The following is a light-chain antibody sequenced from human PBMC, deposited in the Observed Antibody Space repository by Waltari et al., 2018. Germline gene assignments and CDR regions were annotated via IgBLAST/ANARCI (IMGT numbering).Light chain of an antibody. J-gene: IGKJ4*01. V-gene: IGKV3-20*01. CDR2: GAS. Sequence: ESVLTQSPGTLSLSPGERATLPCRATQTVANTYLHWYQLKPGQAPRLLIYGASRRATGIPDRFSGSGSGTDFTLTISRLEPEDFAVYYCHLSGGSPRTFGGGTKVEIK. CDR1: QTVANTY. CDR3: HLSGGSPRT.